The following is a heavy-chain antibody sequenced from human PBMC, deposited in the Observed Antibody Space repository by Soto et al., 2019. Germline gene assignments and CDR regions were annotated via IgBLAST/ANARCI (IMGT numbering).Heavy chain of an antibody. D-gene: IGHD2-15*01. CDR3: ARGRWWGWGSTKRGSYYYGMDV. J-gene: IGHJ6*02. V-gene: IGHV4-34*01. CDR1: GGSFSGYY. CDR2: INHSGST. Sequence: QVQLQQWGAGLLKPSETLSLTCAVYGGSFSGYYWSWIRQPPGKGLEWIGEINHSGSTNYNPSLKSRVTISVDTSKNQFSLKLSSVTAADTAVYYGARGRWWGWGSTKRGSYYYGMDVWGQGTTVTVSS.